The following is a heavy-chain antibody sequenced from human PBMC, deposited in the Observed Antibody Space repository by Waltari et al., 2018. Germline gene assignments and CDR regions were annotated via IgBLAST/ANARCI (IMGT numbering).Heavy chain of an antibody. CDR2: MNPNSGNT. Sequence: QVQLVQSGAEVKKPGASVKVSCKASGYTFTSYAINWVRQATGQGLEWMGWMNPNSGNTGYAQKFQGRVTITRNTSISTAYMELSSLRSEDTAVYYCARVYPQNMVWSGSMAWFDPWGQGTLVTVSS. V-gene: IGHV1-8*03. CDR3: ARVYPQNMVWSGSMAWFDP. J-gene: IGHJ5*02. D-gene: IGHD3-3*01. CDR1: GYTFTSYA.